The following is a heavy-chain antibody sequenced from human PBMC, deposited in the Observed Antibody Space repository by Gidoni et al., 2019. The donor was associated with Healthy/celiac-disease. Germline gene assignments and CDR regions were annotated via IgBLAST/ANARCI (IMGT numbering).Heavy chain of an antibody. CDR2: IYYSGST. J-gene: IGHJ3*02. V-gene: IGHV4-39*01. Sequence: QLQLQESGPGLVKPPEPLSPTCTVPGGSISSSSYYWGWTRQPPGKGLEWIGSIYYSGSTYNNPTRKRRVTISVDTSKNQFSLRLSSVTAGDTAVYYCAGHNPGPYAFDIWGQGTMVTVSS. CDR3: AGHNPGPYAFDI. CDR1: GGSISSSSYY.